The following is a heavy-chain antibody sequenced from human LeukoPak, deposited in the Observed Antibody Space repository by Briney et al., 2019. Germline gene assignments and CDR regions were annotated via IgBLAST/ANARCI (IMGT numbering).Heavy chain of an antibody. CDR1: GFTFSSYW. Sequence: PGGSLRLSCAASGFTFSSYWMSWVRQAPGKGLEWVSGISGRGGYTYYADSVKGRFTISRDNSKNTLYLQMNSLTVEDTAVYYCAKDYSSGWCLDYWGQGSLVTVSS. CDR3: AKDYSSGWCLDY. CDR2: ISGRGGYT. J-gene: IGHJ4*01. V-gene: IGHV3-23*01. D-gene: IGHD6-19*01.